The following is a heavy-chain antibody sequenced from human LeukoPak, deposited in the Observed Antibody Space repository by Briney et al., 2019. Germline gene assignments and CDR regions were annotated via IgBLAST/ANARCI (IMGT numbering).Heavy chain of an antibody. CDR1: GFTFSTYG. J-gene: IGHJ4*02. V-gene: IGHV3-30*02. Sequence: GESLKISCAASGFTFSTYGMHWVRQAPGKGLEWVAFIRYDGSNKYYADSVKGRFTISRDNSKNTLYLQMNSLRAEDTAVYFCAKDKDPWKSTSISDFDYWGQGTLVTVSS. CDR2: IRYDGSNK. D-gene: IGHD1-1*01. CDR3: AKDKDPWKSTSISDFDY.